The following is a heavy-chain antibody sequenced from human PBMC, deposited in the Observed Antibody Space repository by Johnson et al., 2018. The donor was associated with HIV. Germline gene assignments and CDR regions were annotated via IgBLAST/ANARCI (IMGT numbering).Heavy chain of an antibody. CDR2: INWNGGNT. Sequence: VQLVESGGGVVQPGGSLRLSCAASRFTFDDYGMSWVRQAPGKGLEWVSGINWNGGNTDYADSVKGRFTISRDNAKNSLYLQMNSLRAEDTALYYCARDLRVVVAAPIGAATSHVFDNWGQGTMVTVSS. J-gene: IGHJ3*02. V-gene: IGHV3-20*04. CDR1: RFTFDDYG. CDR3: ARDLRVVVAAPIGAATSHVFDN. D-gene: IGHD2-15*01.